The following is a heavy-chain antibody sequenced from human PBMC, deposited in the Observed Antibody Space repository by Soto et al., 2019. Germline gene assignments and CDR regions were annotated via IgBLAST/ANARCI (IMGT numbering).Heavy chain of an antibody. D-gene: IGHD2-15*01. CDR3: GRGVGFRFHWFDP. CDR1: GGSFSGYY. J-gene: IGHJ5*02. Sequence: SETLSLTCAVYGGSFSGYYWSWIRQPPGKGLEWIGEINHSGSTNYNPSLKSRVTISVDTSKNQFSLKLSSVTAPDTAVYYCGRGVGFRFHWFDPWVQGALVTVTS. V-gene: IGHV4-34*01. CDR2: INHSGST.